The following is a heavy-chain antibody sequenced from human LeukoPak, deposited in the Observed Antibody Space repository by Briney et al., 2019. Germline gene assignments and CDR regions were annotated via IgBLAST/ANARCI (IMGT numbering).Heavy chain of an antibody. CDR1: GFTFSDYY. J-gene: IGHJ6*02. Sequence: PGGSLRLSCAASGFTFSDYYMSWIRQAPGKGLEWVSYISSSGSTIYYADSVKGRFTISRDNAKNSLYLQMNSLRAEDTAVYYCARANPYYYGSGSYPPSVYYGMDVWGQGTTVTVSS. CDR2: ISSSGSTI. D-gene: IGHD3-10*01. CDR3: ARANPYYYGSGSYPPSVYYGMDV. V-gene: IGHV3-11*01.